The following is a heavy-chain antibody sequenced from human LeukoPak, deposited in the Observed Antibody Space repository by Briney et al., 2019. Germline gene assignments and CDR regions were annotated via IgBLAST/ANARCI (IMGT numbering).Heavy chain of an antibody. CDR2: IYYSGST. J-gene: IGHJ4*02. Sequence: SETLSLTCTVSGGSISSSSYYWGWIRQPPGTGLEWIGSIYYSGSTYYNPSLKSRVTISVDTSKNQFSLKLSSVTAADTAVYYCARIPRFGVVNACWGQGTLVTVSS. V-gene: IGHV4-39*01. CDR3: ARIPRFGVVNAC. CDR1: GGSISSSSYY. D-gene: IGHD3-3*01.